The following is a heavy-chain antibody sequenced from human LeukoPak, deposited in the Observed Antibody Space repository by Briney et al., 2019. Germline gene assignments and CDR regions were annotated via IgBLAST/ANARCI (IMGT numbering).Heavy chain of an antibody. J-gene: IGHJ4*02. CDR2: INHSGST. Sequence: SETLSLTCAVYGGSFSGYYWSWIRQPPGKGLEWIGEINHSGSTNYNPSLKSRVTISVDTSKNQFSLKLSSVTAADTAVYYCARGQEIYGSGSYYWYFDYWGQGTLVTVSS. V-gene: IGHV4-34*01. CDR1: GGSFSGYY. CDR3: ARGQEIYGSGSYYWYFDY. D-gene: IGHD3-10*01.